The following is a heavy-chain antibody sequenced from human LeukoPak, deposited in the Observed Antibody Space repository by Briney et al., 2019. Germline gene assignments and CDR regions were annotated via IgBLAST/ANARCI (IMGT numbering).Heavy chain of an antibody. Sequence: PGWSLTLSCAASGFTFHEYAMHWVRQAPGKGLEGVSGISWNSGSIGYADSVKGRFTISRDNAKNSLYLQMNSLRAEDTALYYCAKDISPGGGGWYYFDYWGQGTLVTVSS. CDR3: AKDISPGGGGWYYFDY. V-gene: IGHV3-9*01. D-gene: IGHD6-19*01. CDR1: GFTFHEYA. CDR2: ISWNSGSI. J-gene: IGHJ4*02.